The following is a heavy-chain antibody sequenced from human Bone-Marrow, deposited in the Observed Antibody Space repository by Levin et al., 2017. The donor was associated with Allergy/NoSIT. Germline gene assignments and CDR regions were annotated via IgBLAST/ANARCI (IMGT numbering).Heavy chain of an antibody. CDR3: ARHESLSYGGKPDY. D-gene: IGHD4-23*01. CDR1: GDSIASRTYY. CDR2: IYYSDMYYTGST. J-gene: IGHJ4*02. Sequence: PSETLSLTCTVSGDSIASRTYYWAWIRQPPGKGLEWIGSIYYSDMYYTGSTYYNPSLKSRVTTSADPSKNQISLKLTSVTVADTAVYYCARHESLSYGGKPDYWGQGTLVTVSS. V-gene: IGHV4-39*01.